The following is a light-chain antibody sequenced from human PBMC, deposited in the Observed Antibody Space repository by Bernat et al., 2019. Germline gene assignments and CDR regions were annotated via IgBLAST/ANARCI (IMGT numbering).Light chain of an antibody. CDR2: EVT. J-gene: IGLJ3*02. CDR1: SSDVGGYDS. V-gene: IGLV2-8*01. CDR3: SSYFGSNSFV. Sequence: QSALTQPPSASGSLGQSVTISCTGTSSDVGGYDSVSWYQQHPGKAPKLMIYEVTKRPSGVPHRFSGSKSGNTASLTVSGLRAEDEADYFCSSYFGSNSFVFGGGTKLTVL.